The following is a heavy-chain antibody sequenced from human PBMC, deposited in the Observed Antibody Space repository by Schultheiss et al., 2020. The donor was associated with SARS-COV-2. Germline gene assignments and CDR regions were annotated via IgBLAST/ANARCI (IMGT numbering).Heavy chain of an antibody. D-gene: IGHD6-13*01. CDR1: GFTFSSYA. Sequence: GGSLRLSCAASGFTFSSYAMSWVRQAPGKGLEWVSAIGTAGDTYYPGSVKGRFTISRDNAKNSLYLQMNSLRAEDTAVYYCASGTTAAWDYYYGMDVWGQGTTVTVSS. V-gene: IGHV3-23*01. CDR2: IGTAGDT. CDR3: ASGTTAAWDYYYGMDV. J-gene: IGHJ6*02.